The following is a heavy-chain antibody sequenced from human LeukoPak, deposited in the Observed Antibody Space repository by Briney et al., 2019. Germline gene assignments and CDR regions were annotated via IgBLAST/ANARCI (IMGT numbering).Heavy chain of an antibody. CDR1: GFTFSTYA. V-gene: IGHV3-30*04. Sequence: GSLRLSCAASGFTFSTYAMHWVRQAPGKGLEWVAVISNDGSKKYYADSVKDRFTISRDNSKNTLFLQMTSLRAEDTAVYYCVREGLWSGYDPYNWFDPWGQGTLVTVSS. CDR2: ISNDGSKK. J-gene: IGHJ5*02. CDR3: VREGLWSGYDPYNWFDP. D-gene: IGHD5-12*01.